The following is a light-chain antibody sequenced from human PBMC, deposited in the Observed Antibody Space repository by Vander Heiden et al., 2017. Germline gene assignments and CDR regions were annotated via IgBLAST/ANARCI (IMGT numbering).Light chain of an antibody. J-gene: IGLJ1*01. V-gene: IGLV1-44*01. CDR2: SNN. CDR1: SPNIGSNT. Sequence: QSVLTQPPSASGTPGPRVTISCSGSSPNIGSNTVNWYQQLPGTAPKLPIYSNNQRPSGVPDRFSGSKSGTSASLAISGLQSEDEADYYCAAWDDSLNGYVFGTGTKVTVL. CDR3: AAWDDSLNGYV.